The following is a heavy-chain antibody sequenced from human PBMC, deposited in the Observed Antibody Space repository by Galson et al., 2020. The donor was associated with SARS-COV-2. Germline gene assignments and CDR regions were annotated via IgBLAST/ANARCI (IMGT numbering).Heavy chain of an antibody. Sequence: NSGGSLRLSCAASGFPFSTYSMNWVRLAPGKGLEWVTSISTSSSYTYYVDSVKGRFSISRDNPRNSLYLQMNSLRAEDTAVYYCARDEGIRGYNYGRLYYGMDVWGQGTTVTVSS. CDR3: ARDEGIRGYNYGRLYYGMDV. CDR1: GFPFSTYS. V-gene: IGHV3-21*01. J-gene: IGHJ6*02. CDR2: ISTSSSYT. D-gene: IGHD5-18*01.